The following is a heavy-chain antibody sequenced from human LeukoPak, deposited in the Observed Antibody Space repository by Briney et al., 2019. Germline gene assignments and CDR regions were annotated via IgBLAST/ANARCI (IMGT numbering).Heavy chain of an antibody. CDR2: ISAYNGNT. D-gene: IGHD3-10*01. CDR3: ARDDYYGSGSYAFDI. Sequence: ASVKVSCKASGHTFTSYGISWVRQAPGQGLEWMGWISAYNGNTNYAQKLQGRVTMTTDTSTSTAYMELRSLRSDDTAVYYCARDDYYGSGSYAFDIWGQGTMVTVSS. CDR1: GHTFTSYG. V-gene: IGHV1-18*01. J-gene: IGHJ3*02.